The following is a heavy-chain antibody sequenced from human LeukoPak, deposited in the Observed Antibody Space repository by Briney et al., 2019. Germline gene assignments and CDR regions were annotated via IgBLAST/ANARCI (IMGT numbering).Heavy chain of an antibody. CDR3: ARVNWNYPPDWFDP. J-gene: IGHJ5*02. CDR1: GYTFTGYY. CDR2: INPNSGGT. D-gene: IGHD1-7*01. Sequence: ASVKVSCKASGYTFTGYYMHWVRQAPGQGLDWMGWINPNSGGTNYAQKFQGRVTMTRDTSFSTAYMELSRLRSDDTAVYYCARVNWNYPPDWFDPWGQGTLVTVSS. V-gene: IGHV1-2*02.